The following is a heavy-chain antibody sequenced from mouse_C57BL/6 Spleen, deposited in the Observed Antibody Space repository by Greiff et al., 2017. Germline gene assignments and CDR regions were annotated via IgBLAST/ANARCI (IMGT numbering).Heavy chain of an antibody. CDR1: GYTFTDYY. CDR2: INPYNGGT. CDR3: AIYYDYDDEISYAMDY. J-gene: IGHJ4*01. Sequence: VQLQQSGPVLVKPGASVKMSCKASGYTFTDYYMNWVKQSHGQSLEWIGVINPYNGGTSYNQKFKGKDTLTVDKSSSTAYMELNSLTSEDSAVYYGAIYYDYDDEISYAMDYWGQGTSVTVSS. V-gene: IGHV1-19*01. D-gene: IGHD2-4*01.